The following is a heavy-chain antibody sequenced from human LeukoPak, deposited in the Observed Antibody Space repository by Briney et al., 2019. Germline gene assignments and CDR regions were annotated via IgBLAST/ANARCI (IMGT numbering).Heavy chain of an antibody. D-gene: IGHD1-7*01. CDR1: GFIFSSYS. CDR3: ARNRFPITGTTNNYYYMDV. V-gene: IGHV3-48*04. J-gene: IGHJ6*03. CDR2: ISSSTTI. Sequence: QPGGSLRLSCAASGFIFSSYSMNWVRQAPGKGLEWLSYISSSTTIYYADSVKGRFTISRDNAKNSLYLQMNSLKAEDTAVYYCARNRFPITGTTNNYYYMDVWGKGTTVTVSS.